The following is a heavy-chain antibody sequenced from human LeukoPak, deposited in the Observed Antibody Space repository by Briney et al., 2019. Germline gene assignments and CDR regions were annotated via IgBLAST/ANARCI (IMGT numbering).Heavy chain of an antibody. Sequence: GSLRLSCAASGFTFSSYGMHWVRQAPGKGLEWVAFIRYDGSNKYYADSVKGRFTISRDNSKNTLYLQMNSLRAEDTAVYYCAKYGAYCSSTSCYRGYYYYYMDVWGKGTTVTVSS. D-gene: IGHD2-2*02. CDR1: GFTFSSYG. CDR2: IRYDGSNK. CDR3: AKYGAYCSSTSCYRGYYYYYMDV. J-gene: IGHJ6*03. V-gene: IGHV3-30*02.